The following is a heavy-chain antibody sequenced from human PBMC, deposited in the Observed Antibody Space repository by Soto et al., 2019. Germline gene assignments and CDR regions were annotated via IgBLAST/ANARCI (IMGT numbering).Heavy chain of an antibody. CDR3: AKSTTPPGSYYYYYYGLDL. V-gene: IGHV4-39*01. Sequence: PSETLSLTCTVSNGSINVTNYYWGWIRQPPGKGLEWIGTFCYSGSSYYNPSLKSRVTLSIDTSKNQFSLKLTSVTAADTGVYYCAKSTTPPGSYYYYYYGLDLWGQGTTVTVSS. J-gene: IGHJ6*02. CDR2: FCYSGSS. D-gene: IGHD1-1*01. CDR1: NGSINVTNYY.